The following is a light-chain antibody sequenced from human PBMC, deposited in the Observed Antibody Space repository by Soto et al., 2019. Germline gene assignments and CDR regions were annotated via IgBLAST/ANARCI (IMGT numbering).Light chain of an antibody. CDR1: SSDVGDYNY. Sequence: QSALTQPASVSGSPGQSITISCTEASSDVGDYNYVSWYQQHPGKAPKLMIFDVSYRPSGVSIRFSGSKSGSTASLTISRLQAEDEADYYCSSYTTTNAVLFGGGTKLTVL. CDR3: SSYTTTNAVL. V-gene: IGLV2-14*03. CDR2: DVS. J-gene: IGLJ2*01.